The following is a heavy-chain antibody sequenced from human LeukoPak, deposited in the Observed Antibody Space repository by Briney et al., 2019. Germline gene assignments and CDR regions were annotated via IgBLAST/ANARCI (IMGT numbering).Heavy chain of an antibody. V-gene: IGHV4-4*02. D-gene: IGHD4-17*01. Sequence: SETLSLTCAVSGGSISSSNWWSWVRQPPGKGLEWIGEIYHSGSTNYNPSLESRVTISVDKSKNQFSLKLSSVTAADTAVYYCARVDYGDSDAFGIWGQGTMVTVSS. CDR1: GGSISSSNW. CDR3: ARVDYGDSDAFGI. J-gene: IGHJ3*02. CDR2: IYHSGST.